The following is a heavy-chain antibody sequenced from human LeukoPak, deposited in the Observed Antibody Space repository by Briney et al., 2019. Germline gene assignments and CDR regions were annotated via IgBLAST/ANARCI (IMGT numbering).Heavy chain of an antibody. D-gene: IGHD3-3*01. CDR1: GYTFTSYY. CDR3: ATSLGYDFWGASGNWFDP. CDR2: INPSGGST. V-gene: IGHV1-46*01. Sequence: ASVKVSCKASGYTFTSYYMHWVRQAPGQGLEWMGIINPSGGSTSYAQKFRGRVTMTREMSTSTGYMELSSLRSEDTAVYYCATSLGYDFWGASGNWFDPWGQGTLVTVSS. J-gene: IGHJ5*02.